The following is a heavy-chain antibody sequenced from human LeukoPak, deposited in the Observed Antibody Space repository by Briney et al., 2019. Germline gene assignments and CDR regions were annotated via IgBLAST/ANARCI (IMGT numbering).Heavy chain of an antibody. CDR3: ARSQQLDAFDI. CDR2: IYTSGST. J-gene: IGHJ3*02. Sequence: SEALSLTCTISGGSVSDYYWSWIRQPAGKGLEWIGRIYTSGSTNYNPSLKSRVTISVDTSKNQFSLKLSSVTAADTAVYYCARSQQLDAFDIWGQGTMVTVSS. CDR1: GGSVSDYY. D-gene: IGHD6-13*01. V-gene: IGHV4-4*07.